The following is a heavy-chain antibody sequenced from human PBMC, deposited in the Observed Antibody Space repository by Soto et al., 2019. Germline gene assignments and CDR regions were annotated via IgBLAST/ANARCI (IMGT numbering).Heavy chain of an antibody. CDR1: GGSISSYY. J-gene: IGHJ4*02. D-gene: IGHD3-9*01. CDR2: IYYSGST. CDR3: ARGSEGWRYFDWLSQFDY. Sequence: SETLSLTCTVSGGSISSYYWSWIRQPPGKGLEWVGYIYYSGSTNYNPSLKSRVTISVDTSKNQFSLKLSSVTAADTAVYYCARGSEGWRYFDWLSQFDYWGQGTLVTVSS. V-gene: IGHV4-59*01.